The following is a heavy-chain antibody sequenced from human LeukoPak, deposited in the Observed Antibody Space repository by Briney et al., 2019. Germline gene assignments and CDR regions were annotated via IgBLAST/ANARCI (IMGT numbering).Heavy chain of an antibody. D-gene: IGHD2-2*01. CDR3: AGFERECSSTSCYPGDY. J-gene: IGHJ4*02. Sequence: PSETLSLTCTVSGGSISSYYWSWIRQPPGKGRAWIGYIYHRGSTYYNPSLKSRGTISIDRSKNQYSLKLSSVTAADTAVYYCAGFERECSSTSCYPGDYWGQGTLATVSP. CDR1: GGSISSYY. CDR2: IYHRGST. V-gene: IGHV4-59*06.